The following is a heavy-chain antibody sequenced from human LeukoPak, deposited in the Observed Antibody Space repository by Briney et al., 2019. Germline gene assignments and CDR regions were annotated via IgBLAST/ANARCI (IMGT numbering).Heavy chain of an antibody. Sequence: ASVKVSCKASGYTFTSYYIHWVRQAPGQGLEWMGIINPSGDSTSYAQKFQGRVTMTRDTSTNTVYMELSSLRSEDTAVYYCARDPGYCSGGSSYSYFDYWGQGTLVTVSS. CDR2: INPSGDST. CDR3: ARDPGYCSGGSSYSYFDY. CDR1: GYTFTSYY. J-gene: IGHJ4*02. D-gene: IGHD2-15*01. V-gene: IGHV1-46*01.